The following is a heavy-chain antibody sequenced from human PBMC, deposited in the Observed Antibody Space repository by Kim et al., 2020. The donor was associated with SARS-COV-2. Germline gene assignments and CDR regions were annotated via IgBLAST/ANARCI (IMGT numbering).Heavy chain of an antibody. CDR1: GFTFSSYG. D-gene: IGHD4-17*01. CDR3: ARDYGDYENYYYYGMDV. V-gene: IGHV3-33*01. Sequence: GGSLRLSCAASGFTFSSYGMHWVRQAPGKGLEWVAVIWYDGSNKYYADSVKGRFTISRDNSKNTLYLQMNSLRAEDTAVYYCARDYGDYENYYYYGMDVWGQGTTVTVSS. CDR2: IWYDGSNK. J-gene: IGHJ6*02.